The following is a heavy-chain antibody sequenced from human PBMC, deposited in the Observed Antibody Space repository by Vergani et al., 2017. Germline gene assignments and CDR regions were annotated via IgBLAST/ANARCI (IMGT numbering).Heavy chain of an antibody. J-gene: IGHJ3*02. CDR3: ARARIVGASLAFDI. Sequence: QVQLQQWGAGLLKPSETLSLTCAVNGGSFSGYFWTCIRQPPGKGLLWIGEINHSGRTNYNPSLKSRLSMSVDTSKNEFSLKLNSVTAADTAIYYCARARIVGASLAFDIWGQGTVVTVSS. V-gene: IGHV4-34*02. CDR2: INHSGRT. CDR1: GGSFSGYF. D-gene: IGHD1-26*01.